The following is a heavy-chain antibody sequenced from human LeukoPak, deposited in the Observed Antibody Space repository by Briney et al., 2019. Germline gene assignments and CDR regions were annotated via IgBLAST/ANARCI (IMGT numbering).Heavy chain of an antibody. Sequence: SVKVSCKASGGTFSSYAISWVRQAPGQGLEWMGRIIPIFGIANYAQKFQGRVTITAGKSTSTAYMELSSLRSEDTPVYYCARAEGSSGTFDYWGQGTLVTVSS. J-gene: IGHJ4*02. D-gene: IGHD3-22*01. CDR3: ARAEGSSGTFDY. CDR2: IIPIFGIA. V-gene: IGHV1-69*04. CDR1: GGTFSSYA.